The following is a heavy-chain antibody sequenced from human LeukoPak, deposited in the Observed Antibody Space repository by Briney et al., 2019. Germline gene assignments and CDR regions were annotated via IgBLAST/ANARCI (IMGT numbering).Heavy chain of an antibody. CDR2: VYYSGST. J-gene: IGHJ4*02. V-gene: IGHV4-39*07. Sequence: SETLSLTCAVSGASISSSIHYWGWVRQPPGKGLEWIGSVYYSGSTYYNPSLKSRVTISVDTSKNQFSLKLSSVTAADTAVYYCARAQNKSYYDYVWGSYRDGNFDYWGQGTLVTVSS. D-gene: IGHD3-16*02. CDR1: GASISSSIHY. CDR3: ARAQNKSYYDYVWGSYRDGNFDY.